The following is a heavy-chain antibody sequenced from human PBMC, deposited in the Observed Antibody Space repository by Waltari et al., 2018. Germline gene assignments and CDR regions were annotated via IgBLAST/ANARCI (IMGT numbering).Heavy chain of an antibody. J-gene: IGHJ4*02. D-gene: IGHD3-22*01. CDR1: GGSISSGSYY. Sequence: QVQLQESGPGLVKPSQTLSLTCTVSGGSISSGSYYWSWIRQPAGKGLEWIGRIYTSGSTNYNPSLKSRVNISVDTSKNQFSLKLSSVTAADTAVYYCARGGHDSSGYYDYWGQGTLVTVSS. CDR2: IYTSGST. CDR3: ARGGHDSSGYYDY. V-gene: IGHV4-61*02.